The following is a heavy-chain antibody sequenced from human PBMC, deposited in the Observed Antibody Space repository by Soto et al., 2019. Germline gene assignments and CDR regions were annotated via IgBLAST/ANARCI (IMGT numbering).Heavy chain of an antibody. D-gene: IGHD2-21*02. Sequence: SVKVSCKASGGTFSSYAISWVRQAPGQGLEWMGGIIPIFGTANYAQKFQGRVTITADKSTSTAYMQLSSLRSEDTAVYYCARGTEAYCGGGCALDYWGQGTLVTVSS. J-gene: IGHJ4*02. V-gene: IGHV1-69*06. CDR3: ARGTEAYCGGGCALDY. CDR1: GGTFSSYA. CDR2: IIPIFGTA.